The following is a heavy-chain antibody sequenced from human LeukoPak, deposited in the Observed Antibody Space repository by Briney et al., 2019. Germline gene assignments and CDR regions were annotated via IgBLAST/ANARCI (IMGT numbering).Heavy chain of an antibody. V-gene: IGHV3-30*04. CDR3: ARDFGITWAQYYFDY. D-gene: IGHD3-10*01. CDR1: GFTFSSHP. Sequence: TGGSLRLSCAASGFTFSSHPMHWVRQAPGKGLEWVAVISFDGSHKYYTDSVTGRSTISRDNSKNTLYLQMDSLRTDDTAMYYCARDFGITWAQYYFDYWGQGTLVTVSS. CDR2: ISFDGSHK. J-gene: IGHJ4*02.